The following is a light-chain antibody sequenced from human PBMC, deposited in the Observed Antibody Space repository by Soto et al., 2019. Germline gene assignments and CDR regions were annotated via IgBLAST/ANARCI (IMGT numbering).Light chain of an antibody. CDR1: QSISDY. CDR2: AAS. Sequence: DIQMTQSPSSLSAFVGDRVTITCRASQSISDYLNWYQQKPGKAPKLLIYAASSLQSGVPSRFSGRGSGTDFTLTFSSLQPEDFATYYCQQSYSMPRTFGQGTKLEIK. CDR3: QQSYSMPRT. V-gene: IGKV1-39*01. J-gene: IGKJ2*01.